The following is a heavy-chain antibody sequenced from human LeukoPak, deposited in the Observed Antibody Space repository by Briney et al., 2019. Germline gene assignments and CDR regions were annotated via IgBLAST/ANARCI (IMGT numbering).Heavy chain of an antibody. CDR1: GYTFSSYG. CDR2: ISTYNGNT. V-gene: IGHV1-18*01. J-gene: IGHJ5*02. CDR3: ARDMVGLAADGNWFDP. D-gene: IGHD6-13*01. Sequence: ASVKVSRKASGYTFSSYGISWVRQAPGQGLEWMGWISTYNGNTKYAQKVQGRVTMTTDTSTTTAYMELRSLRSDDTAVYYCARDMVGLAADGNWFDPWGQGTLVTVSS.